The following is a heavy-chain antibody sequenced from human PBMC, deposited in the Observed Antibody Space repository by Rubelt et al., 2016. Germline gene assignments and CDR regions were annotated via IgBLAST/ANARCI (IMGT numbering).Heavy chain of an antibody. Sequence: QVQLVQSGAEVKKPGASVKVSCKVSGYTLTELSMHWVRQAPGKGLEWQGGFDPEDGETIYAQKFQGRVTMTEDKSKDTAYMELSSLGSEDTAVYYCATDISSGWYYFDYWGQGTLVTVSS. D-gene: IGHD6-19*01. CDR1: GYTLTELS. CDR3: ATDISSGWYYFDY. V-gene: IGHV1-24*01. J-gene: IGHJ4*02. CDR2: FDPEDGET.